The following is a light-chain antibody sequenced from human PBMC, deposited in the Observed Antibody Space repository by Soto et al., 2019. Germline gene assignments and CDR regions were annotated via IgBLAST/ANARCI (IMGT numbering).Light chain of an antibody. Sequence: IVMTQSPATLSVSPGERATLSCRASQSVSINLAWYQQKPGQAPRLLIYGASTRATGIPARFSGSGSGTEFTLTISSLQSEDFAVYYCQHYNNWPTWTFGQGTKVEIK. V-gene: IGKV3-15*01. J-gene: IGKJ1*01. CDR2: GAS. CDR3: QHYNNWPTWT. CDR1: QSVSIN.